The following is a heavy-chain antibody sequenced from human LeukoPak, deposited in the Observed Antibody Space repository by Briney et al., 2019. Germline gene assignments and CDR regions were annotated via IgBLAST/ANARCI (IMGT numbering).Heavy chain of an antibody. CDR3: ARAGYCSSTSCRLFDY. Sequence: GASVKVSCKASGYTFTGYYMHWVRQAPGQGLEWMGWINPNSGGTNYAQKFQGRVTMTRDTSISTAYMELNRLRSDDTAVYYCARAGYCSSTSCRLFDYWGQGTLVTVSS. J-gene: IGHJ4*02. D-gene: IGHD2-2*01. CDR2: INPNSGGT. CDR1: GYTFTGYY. V-gene: IGHV1-2*02.